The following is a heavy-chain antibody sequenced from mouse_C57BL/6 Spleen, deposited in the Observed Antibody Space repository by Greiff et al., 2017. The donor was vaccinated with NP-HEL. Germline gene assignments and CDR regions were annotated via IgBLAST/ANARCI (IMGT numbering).Heavy chain of an antibody. CDR3: ARGGDYYYGSSSPDWYFDV. J-gene: IGHJ1*03. CDR1: GYTFTSYW. CDR2: IDPSDSYT. Sequence: QVQLQQPGAELVMPGASVKLSCKASGYTFTSYWMHWVKQRPGQGLEWIGEIDPSDSYTNYNQKFKGKSTLTVDKSSSTAYMQLSSLTSEYSAVYYCARGGDYYYGSSSPDWYFDVWGTGTTVTVSS. V-gene: IGHV1-69*01. D-gene: IGHD1-1*01.